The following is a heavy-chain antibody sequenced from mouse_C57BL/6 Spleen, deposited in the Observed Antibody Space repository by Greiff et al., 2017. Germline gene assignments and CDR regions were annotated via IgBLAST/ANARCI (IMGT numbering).Heavy chain of an antibody. V-gene: IGHV1-64*01. CDR3: ARSRATVEGYFDV. D-gene: IGHD1-1*01. Sequence: VQLQQPGAELVKPGASVKLSCKASGYTFTSYWMHWVKQRPGQGLEWIGMIHPNSGSTNYNEKFKSKATLTVDKSSSTAYMQLSSLTSEDSAVYYCARSRATVEGYFDVWGTGTTVTVSS. CDR2: IHPNSGST. CDR1: GYTFTSYW. J-gene: IGHJ1*03.